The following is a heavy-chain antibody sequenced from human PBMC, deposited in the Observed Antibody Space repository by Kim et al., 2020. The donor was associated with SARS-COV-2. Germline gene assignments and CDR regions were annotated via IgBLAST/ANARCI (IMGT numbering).Heavy chain of an antibody. D-gene: IGHD1-1*01. CDR2: ISDGGGST. CDR3: ARVIGQLAPRSFDY. CDR1: GFTFSSYA. J-gene: IGHJ4*02. V-gene: IGHV3-23*01. Sequence: GGSLRLSCAAAGFTFSSYAMNWVRQAPGKGLEWVSAISDGGGSTYYADSVKGRFTVSRDNSKDTLYLQMKSLRADDTAVYYCARVIGQLAPRSFDYWGPGTLVTVSS.